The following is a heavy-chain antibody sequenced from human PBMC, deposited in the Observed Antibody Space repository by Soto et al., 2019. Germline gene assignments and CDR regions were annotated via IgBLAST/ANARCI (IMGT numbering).Heavy chain of an antibody. V-gene: IGHV5-10-1*01. Sequence: XESLKISRKGSGYSCTSYLVIWVRQMTGKGLEWMGRIDPSDSYTNYSPSFQGHVTISADKSISTAYLQWSSLKASDTAMYYCARTARKHYYYYGMEVWGQGTTVTVSS. CDR1: GYSCTSYL. CDR2: IDPSDSYT. J-gene: IGHJ6*02. D-gene: IGHD6-6*01. CDR3: ARTARKHYYYYGMEV.